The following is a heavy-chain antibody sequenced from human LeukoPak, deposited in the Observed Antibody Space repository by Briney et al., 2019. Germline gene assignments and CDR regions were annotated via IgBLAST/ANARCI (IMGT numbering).Heavy chain of an antibody. CDR2: ISGSGGST. CDR3: AKETVVVVAATPGAFDV. Sequence: PGGSLRLSCAASGFTFSSYAMSWVRQAPGKGLEWVSAISGSGGSTHYADSVKGRFTISRDNSKNTLYLQMNSLRAEDTAVYYCAKETVVVVAATPGAFDVWGQGTMVTVSS. V-gene: IGHV3-23*01. D-gene: IGHD2-15*01. J-gene: IGHJ3*01. CDR1: GFTFSSYA.